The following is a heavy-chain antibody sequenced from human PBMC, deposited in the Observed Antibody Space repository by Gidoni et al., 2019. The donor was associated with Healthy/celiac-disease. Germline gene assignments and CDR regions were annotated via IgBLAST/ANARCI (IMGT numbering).Heavy chain of an antibody. CDR1: GFTFSRYG. CDR3: AKDMFDP. CDR2: ISYDGSNK. J-gene: IGHJ5*02. V-gene: IGHV3-30*18. Sequence: QVQLVESGGGVVQPGRSLRLSCAASGFTFSRYGMPWVRQAPGKGLEWVAVISYDGSNKYYADSVKGRFTISRDNSKNTLYLQMNSLRAEDTAVYYCAKDMFDPWGQGTLVTVSS.